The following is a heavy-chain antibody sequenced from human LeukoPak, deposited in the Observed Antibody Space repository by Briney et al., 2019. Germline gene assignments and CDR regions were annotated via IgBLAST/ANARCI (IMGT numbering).Heavy chain of an antibody. CDR2: ISGDGVST. CDR1: GFTFSSYA. CDR3: AKESPRFDY. Sequence: PGGSLRLSCAASGFTFSSYAMSWVRQAPGKGLEWVSVISGDGVSTHYADSVKGRFTISRDNSKNALYLQMNSLRAEDTAVYYCAKESPRFDYWGQGTLVTVSS. V-gene: IGHV3-23*01. J-gene: IGHJ4*02.